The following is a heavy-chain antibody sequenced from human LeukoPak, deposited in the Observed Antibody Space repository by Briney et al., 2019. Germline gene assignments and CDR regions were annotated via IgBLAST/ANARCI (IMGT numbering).Heavy chain of an antibody. J-gene: IGHJ4*02. D-gene: IGHD2-2*01. Sequence: SVKVSCKASGGTFSSYAISWVRQAPGQGLEWMGGIIPIFGTANYAQKFQGRVTITADESTSTAYMELSSLRSEDTAVYYCARGDCSSTSCQSLGLDYWGQGTLVTVSS. CDR1: GGTFSSYA. V-gene: IGHV1-69*01. CDR2: IIPIFGTA. CDR3: ARGDCSSTSCQSLGLDY.